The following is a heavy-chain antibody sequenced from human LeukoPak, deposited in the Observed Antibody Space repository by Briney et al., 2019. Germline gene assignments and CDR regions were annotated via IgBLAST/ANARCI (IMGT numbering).Heavy chain of an antibody. V-gene: IGHV1-2*02. J-gene: IGHJ4*02. CDR2: INPNSGDT. D-gene: IGHD4-17*01. Sequence: GASVKVSCKASGYTFTGYHMNWVRQAPGQGLEWMGWINPNSGDTNYAQKFQGRVTMTRNTSISTAYMEVSRLRSDDTAVYYCAKSTGPYGDYPSAYWGQGTLVTVSS. CDR3: AKSTGPYGDYPSAY. CDR1: GYTFTGYH.